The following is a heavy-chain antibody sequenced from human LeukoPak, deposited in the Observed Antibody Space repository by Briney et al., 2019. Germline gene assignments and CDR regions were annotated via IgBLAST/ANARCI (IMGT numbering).Heavy chain of an antibody. CDR2: INPSGGST. CDR3: AREPRPFDY. J-gene: IGHJ4*02. CDR1: GYTFTSYY. Sequence: GASVKVSCKASGYTFTSYYIHWVRQAPGQGLEWMGIINPSGGSTSYAQKFQGRVTTTRDTSTSTVYMELSSLRSEDSAVYYCAREPRPFDYWGQGTLVTVSS. V-gene: IGHV1-46*01.